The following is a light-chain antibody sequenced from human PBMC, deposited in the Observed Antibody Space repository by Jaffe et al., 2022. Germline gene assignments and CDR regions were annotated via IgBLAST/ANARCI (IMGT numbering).Light chain of an antibody. CDR3: QQYGSSPRT. J-gene: IGKJ2*01. V-gene: IGKV3-20*01. CDR1: QSVSSSY. CDR2: GAS. Sequence: EIVLTQSPGTLSVSPGERATLSCRASQSVSSSYLAWYQQKPGQAPRLLIYGASSRATGIPDRFSGSASGTDFTLTISRLEPEDFAVYYCQQYGSSPRTFGQGTKLEIK.